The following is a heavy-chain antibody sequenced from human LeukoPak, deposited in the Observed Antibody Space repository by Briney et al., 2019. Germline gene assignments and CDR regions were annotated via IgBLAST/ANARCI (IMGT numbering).Heavy chain of an antibody. CDR3: AKMARTLDY. J-gene: IGHJ4*02. CDR2: ISPSGSDI. CDR1: GFTFSSKW. V-gene: IGHV3-21*05. D-gene: IGHD2-8*01. Sequence: PGGSLRLSCAASGFTFSSKWMSWVRQTPGKGLEWISYISPSGSDINYADSMKGRFTISRDNAKNSLYLQMNSLRAEDTAVYYCAKMARTLDYWGQGTLVTVSS.